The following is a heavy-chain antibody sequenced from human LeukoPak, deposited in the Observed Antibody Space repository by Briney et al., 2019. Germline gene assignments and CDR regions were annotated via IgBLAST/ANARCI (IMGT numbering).Heavy chain of an antibody. CDR1: GGSISSGDYY. CDR3: ARGGDILTGYYSLGY. J-gene: IGHJ4*02. V-gene: IGHV4-30-4*01. Sequence: SETLSLTCTVSGGSISSGDYYWSWIRQPPGKGLEWIGYIYYSGSTYYNPSLKSRVTISVDTSKNQFSLKLSPVTAADTAVYYCARGGDILTGYYSLGYWGQGTLVTVSS. D-gene: IGHD3-9*01. CDR2: IYYSGST.